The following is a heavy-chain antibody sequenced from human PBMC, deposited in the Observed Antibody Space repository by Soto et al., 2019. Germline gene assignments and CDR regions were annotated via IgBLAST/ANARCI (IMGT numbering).Heavy chain of an antibody. V-gene: IGHV5-51*01. Sequence: ETEQRSYERCGYRLSSYWWCSVRQIHEKGLEWMWIIYPGDSDTRYSPSFQGQVTTSADKSISTAYLQWSSLKASDTAMYYCARHDRRSYYDFWSGPFYGMDVWGQGTTVT. D-gene: IGHD3-3*01. J-gene: IGHJ6*02. CDR1: GYRLSSYW. CDR2: IYPGDSDT. CDR3: ARHDRRSYYDFWSGPFYGMDV.